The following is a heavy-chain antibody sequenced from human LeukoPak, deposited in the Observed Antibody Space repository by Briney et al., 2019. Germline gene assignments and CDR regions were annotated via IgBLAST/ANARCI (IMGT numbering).Heavy chain of an antibody. J-gene: IGHJ4*02. CDR2: FDPEDGET. D-gene: IGHD3-22*01. V-gene: IGHV1-24*01. CDR3: ATAYYYDSSGYYAPSYFDY. Sequence: ASVKVSCKVSGYTRTDLSMHWVRRAPGKGLEWMGGFDPEDGETIYAQKFQGRVTMTEDTSTDTAYMELSSLRSEDTAVYYCATAYYYDSSGYYAPSYFDYWGQGTLVTVSS. CDR1: GYTRTDLS.